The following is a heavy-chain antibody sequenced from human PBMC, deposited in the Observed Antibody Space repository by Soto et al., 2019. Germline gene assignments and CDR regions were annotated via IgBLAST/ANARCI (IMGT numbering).Heavy chain of an antibody. CDR3: AKENGYSSSWFEFDY. V-gene: IGHV3-23*03. Sequence: GGSLRLSCAASGFTFSDYAMTWVRQAPGKGLEWVSVIYSDGSRYYADSVKGRFTISRDNSKNTLYLQMNSLRAEDTAVYYCAKENGYSSSWFEFDYWGQGTLVTVSS. J-gene: IGHJ4*02. CDR2: IYSDGSR. D-gene: IGHD6-13*01. CDR1: GFTFSDYA.